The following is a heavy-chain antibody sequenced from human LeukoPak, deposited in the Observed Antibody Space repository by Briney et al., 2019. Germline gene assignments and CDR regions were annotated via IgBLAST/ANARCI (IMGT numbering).Heavy chain of an antibody. V-gene: IGHV3-48*03. Sequence: QPGGSLRLSCAASGFTFINYEMHWVRQAPGKGLEWLSYISSSGSTKYYADYVKGRFTISRDKATNSLYLQMNTLRAHDTGVYYCTRDGGTYYFDSTEQGDPGTVSS. CDR3: TRDGGTYYFDS. D-gene: IGHD3-16*01. CDR1: GFTFINYE. CDR2: ISSSGSTK. J-gene: IGHJ4*02.